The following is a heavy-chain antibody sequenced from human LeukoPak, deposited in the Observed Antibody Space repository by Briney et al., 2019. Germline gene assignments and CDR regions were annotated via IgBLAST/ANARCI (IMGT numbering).Heavy chain of an antibody. Sequence: GGSLRLSCAASGFTFSSYGMHWVRQAPGKGLEWVAVIWYDGSNKYYADSVKGRFTISRDNSKNTLYLQMNSLRAEDTAVYYCARDSVPSYSSSWYSQYFQHWGQGTLVTVSS. CDR1: GFTFSSYG. D-gene: IGHD6-13*01. V-gene: IGHV3-33*01. CDR3: ARDSVPSYSSSWYSQYFQH. J-gene: IGHJ1*01. CDR2: IWYDGSNK.